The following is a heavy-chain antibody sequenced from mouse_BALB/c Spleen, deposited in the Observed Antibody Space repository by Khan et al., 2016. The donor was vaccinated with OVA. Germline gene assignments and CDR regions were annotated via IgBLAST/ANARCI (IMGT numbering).Heavy chain of an antibody. V-gene: IGHV5-6-3*01. J-gene: IGHJ3*01. CDR1: GFTFSSYG. CDR3: ARVPYYGNPAWFAY. D-gene: IGHD2-10*01. Sequence: EVELVESGGGLVQPGGSLKLSCAASGFTFSSYGMSWVRQTPDKRLELVATINSNGGSTYYPDSVTGRFTISRDNAKNTLYLQMSSLKSEDTAMYYCARVPYYGNPAWFAYWGQGTLVTVSA. CDR2: INSNGGST.